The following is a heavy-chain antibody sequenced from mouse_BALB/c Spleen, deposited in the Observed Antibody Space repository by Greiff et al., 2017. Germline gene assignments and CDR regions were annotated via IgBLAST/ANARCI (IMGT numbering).Heavy chain of an antibody. Sequence: QVHVKQSGAELARPGASVKMSCKASGYTFTSYTMHWVKQRPGQGLEWIGYINPSSGYTNYNQKFKDKATLTADKSSSTAYMQLSSLTSEDSAVYYCARTRGDYDLRSWFAYWGQGNLVTVSA. CDR1: GYTFTSYT. CDR2: INPSSGYT. J-gene: IGHJ3*01. V-gene: IGHV1-4*01. D-gene: IGHD2-4*01. CDR3: ARTRGDYDLRSWFAY.